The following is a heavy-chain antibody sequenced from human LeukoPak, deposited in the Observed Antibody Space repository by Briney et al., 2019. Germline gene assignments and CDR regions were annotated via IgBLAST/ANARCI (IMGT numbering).Heavy chain of an antibody. Sequence: GGSLRLSCAASGFTFSSYDMHWVRQATGKGLEWVSAIGTAGDTYYPGSVKGRFTISRENAKNSLYLQMNSLRAGDTAVYYCARGTELLWFGELSRWGQGTLVTVSS. J-gene: IGHJ4*02. CDR3: ARGTELLWFGELSR. V-gene: IGHV3-13*01. D-gene: IGHD3-10*01. CDR2: IGTAGDT. CDR1: GFTFSSYD.